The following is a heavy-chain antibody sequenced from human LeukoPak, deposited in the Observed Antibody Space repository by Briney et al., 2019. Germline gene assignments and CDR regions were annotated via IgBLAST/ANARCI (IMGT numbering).Heavy chain of an antibody. Sequence: GRSLRLSCAASGFTFSSYAMHWVRQAPGKGLEWVAVISYDGSNKYYADSVKGRFTISRDNSKNTVYLQMNSLSVDDTAVYYCGRYLDVSVGGNDYWGQGTLVTVSS. CDR1: GFTFSSYA. CDR2: ISYDGSNK. CDR3: GRYLDVSVGGNDY. V-gene: IGHV3-30*04. J-gene: IGHJ4*02. D-gene: IGHD1-26*01.